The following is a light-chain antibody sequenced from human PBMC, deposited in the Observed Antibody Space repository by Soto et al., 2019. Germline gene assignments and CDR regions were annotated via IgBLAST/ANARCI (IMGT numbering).Light chain of an antibody. CDR2: GNS. Sequence: QSVLTQPPSVSGAPGQRVTISCTGSSSNIGAGYDVHWYQQLPGTAPKILIYGNSNRPSGVPDRVSGSKSGTSASLAITGLEAEDEADYYCQSYDSSLSGYVVFGGGTKLTVL. J-gene: IGLJ2*01. CDR1: SSNIGAGYD. CDR3: QSYDSSLSGYVV. V-gene: IGLV1-40*01.